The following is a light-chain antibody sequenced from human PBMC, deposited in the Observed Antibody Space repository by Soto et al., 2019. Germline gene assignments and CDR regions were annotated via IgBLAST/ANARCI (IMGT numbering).Light chain of an antibody. V-gene: IGKV3-20*01. J-gene: IGKJ1*01. CDR1: QSVGSRF. CDR2: GAS. Sequence: EIVLTQSPGTLSLTQGERATLSCRASQSVGSRFLAWYQQKPGQAPRLLIYGASNRATGIPDRFSGSGSGTDFTLTISRLEPEDFAVYYCQQYNNWPRTFGQGTKVDI. CDR3: QQYNNWPRT.